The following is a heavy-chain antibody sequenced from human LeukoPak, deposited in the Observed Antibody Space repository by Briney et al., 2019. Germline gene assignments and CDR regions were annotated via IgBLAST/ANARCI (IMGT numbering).Heavy chain of an antibody. V-gene: IGHV4-4*02. J-gene: IGHJ4*02. Sequence: SGTLSLTCAVSGGSIITTNWWSWVRQPPGKRLEWIGEVHLNGATNYNPSLESRVSMSIDKSKNHLSLELSSVTAADTAMYYCTRESGAFSPFGFWGQGTLVTVSS. CDR2: VHLNGAT. CDR1: GGSIITTNW. D-gene: IGHD1-26*01. CDR3: TRESGAFSPFGF.